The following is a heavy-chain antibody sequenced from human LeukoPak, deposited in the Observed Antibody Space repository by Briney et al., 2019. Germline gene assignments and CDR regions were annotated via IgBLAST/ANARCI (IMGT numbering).Heavy chain of an antibody. CDR2: IRYDGSNK. V-gene: IGHV3-30*02. Sequence: GGSLRLSCAASGFTFSYYGMHWVRQAPGKGLEWVAFIRYDGSNKYYADSVKGRFTISRDNSKNTLYLQMNSLRAEDTAVYYCAKAIYCGGDCYYFDYWGQGTLVTVSS. CDR1: GFTFSYYG. CDR3: AKAIYCGGDCYYFDY. D-gene: IGHD2-21*01. J-gene: IGHJ4*02.